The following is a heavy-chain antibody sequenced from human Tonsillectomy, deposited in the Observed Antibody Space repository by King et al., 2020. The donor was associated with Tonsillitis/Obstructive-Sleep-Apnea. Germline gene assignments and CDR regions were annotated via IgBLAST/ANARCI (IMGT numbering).Heavy chain of an antibody. J-gene: IGHJ4*02. CDR2: IYPGESDV. Sequence: LVQSGAEVKKPGESLKISCKGSGYSFTNYWIAWVRQMPGIGLEWMGIIYPGESDVRYSPSFQGQVTISADKSIATAYLQWSTLKASDTAMYYCARLKRGTTSCYTGSSYYFDFWGQGTLVTVSS. V-gene: IGHV5-51*03. D-gene: IGHD2-2*02. CDR3: ARLKRGTTSCYTGSSYYFDF. CDR1: GYSFTNYW.